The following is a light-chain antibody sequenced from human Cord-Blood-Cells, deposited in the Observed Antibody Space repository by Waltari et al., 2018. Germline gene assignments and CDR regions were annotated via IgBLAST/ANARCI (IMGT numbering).Light chain of an antibody. Sequence: EIVLTQYTGTLSLSPGERATLTCRASQSVSSSYLAWYQQKPGQAPRPLIYGASSRATGIPDRFSGSGSGTDFTLTISRLEPEDCAVYYCQQYGSSPFTFGPGTKVDIK. CDR1: QSVSSSY. CDR2: GAS. J-gene: IGKJ3*01. CDR3: QQYGSSPFT. V-gene: IGKV3-20*01.